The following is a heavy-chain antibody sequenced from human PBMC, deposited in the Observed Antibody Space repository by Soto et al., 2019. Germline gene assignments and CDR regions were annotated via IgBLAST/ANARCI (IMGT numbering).Heavy chain of an antibody. J-gene: IGHJ6*02. CDR3: AKDGEVVWYYYGMDV. V-gene: IGHV3-23*01. Sequence: EVQLLESGGGLVQPGGSLRLSCAASGFTFSSYAMSWVRQAPGKGLEWISAISGSGGSTYYADSVKGRFTISRDNSKNTLYLQMNSLRAEDTAVYYCAKDGEVVWYYYGMDVWGQGTTVTVSS. CDR2: ISGSGGST. D-gene: IGHD2-15*01. CDR1: GFTFSSYA.